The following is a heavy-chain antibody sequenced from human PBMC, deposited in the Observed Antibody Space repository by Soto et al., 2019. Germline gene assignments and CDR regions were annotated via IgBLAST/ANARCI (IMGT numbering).Heavy chain of an antibody. CDR3: ARLVRYCSGGSCPNWFDP. CDR1: GYSFTSYW. V-gene: IGHV5-10-1*01. J-gene: IGHJ5*02. D-gene: IGHD2-15*01. CDR2: IDPSDSYT. Sequence: GESLKISCKGSGYSFTSYWISWARQMPGKGLEWMGRIDPSDSYTNYSPSFQGHVTISADKSISTAYLQWSSLKASDTAMYYCARLVRYCSGGSCPNWFDPWGQGTLVTVSS.